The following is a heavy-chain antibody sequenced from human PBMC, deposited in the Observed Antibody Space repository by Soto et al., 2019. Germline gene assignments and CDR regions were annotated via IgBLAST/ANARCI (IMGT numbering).Heavy chain of an antibody. V-gene: IGHV4-30-2*01. CDR1: GGSISSGGYS. J-gene: IGHJ4*02. D-gene: IGHD5-12*01. CDR2: TYHSGST. CDR3: AAGGGLPRYS. Sequence: QLQLQESGSGLVKPSQTLSLPCAVSGGSISSGGYSWSWIRQTPGKGLEWIGYTYHSGSTYYNPSLKIRVTISVDRFKNQFSLKLSSVTAADTAVYYCAAGGGLPRYSWGQGTLVTVSS.